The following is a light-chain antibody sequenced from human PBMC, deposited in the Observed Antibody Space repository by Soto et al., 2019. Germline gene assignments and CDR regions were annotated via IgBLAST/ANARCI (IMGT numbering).Light chain of an antibody. CDR3: QKYNSAPPFT. CDR1: QGIRHY. V-gene: IGKV1-27*01. J-gene: IGKJ4*01. CDR2: GAS. Sequence: DIQMTQSPSSLSASVGDRVTITCRASQGIRHYLAWYQQRPGKVPNLLIYGASTLQSGVPSRFSGSGSGTDFNLTISSLQPEDVATYYCQKYNSAPPFTFGGGTKVEIK.